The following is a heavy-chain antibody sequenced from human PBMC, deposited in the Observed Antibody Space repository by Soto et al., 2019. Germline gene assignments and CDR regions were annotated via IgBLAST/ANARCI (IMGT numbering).Heavy chain of an antibody. D-gene: IGHD6-19*01. V-gene: IGHV3-66*01. Sequence: PGGSLRLSCAASGFTVSSSYISWVRQAPGKRLEWVSTIYSSGSTYYADSVRGRFTISRDDSKNTLYLQMNSLSVDDTAVYYCTRDVIGSCWWSQGSFYFCGQGTLVIVSS. CDR2: IYSSGST. J-gene: IGHJ4*02. CDR1: GFTVSSSY. CDR3: TRDVIGSCWWSQGSFYF.